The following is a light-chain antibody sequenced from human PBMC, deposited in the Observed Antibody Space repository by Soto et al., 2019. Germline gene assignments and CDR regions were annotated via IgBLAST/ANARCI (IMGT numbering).Light chain of an antibody. CDR2: DVT. V-gene: IGLV2-11*01. J-gene: IGLJ1*01. Sequence: QCVLTQPRSVSGSPGQSVTISCTGTSSDVGGYNYVSWYQQHPGKAPKLMIYDVTKRPSGVPDRLSGSKSGNTASLTISGLQAEDEADYYCCSYAGTFYVFGTGTKVTVL. CDR1: SSDVGGYNY. CDR3: CSYAGTFYV.